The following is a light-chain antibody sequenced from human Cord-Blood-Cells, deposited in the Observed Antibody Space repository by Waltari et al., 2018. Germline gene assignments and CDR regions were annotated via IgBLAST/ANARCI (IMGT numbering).Light chain of an antibody. CDR3: QQYGSSQIT. Sequence: EIVLTQSPGTLSLSPGERATLSCRASQSVSSSYLAWYQQKPGQAPRLLLYGASSRATGIPDRFSGSGSGTDFTLTISRLEPEDFAVYYCQQYGSSQITFGQDTRLEIK. V-gene: IGKV3-20*01. CDR2: GAS. J-gene: IGKJ5*01. CDR1: QSVSSSY.